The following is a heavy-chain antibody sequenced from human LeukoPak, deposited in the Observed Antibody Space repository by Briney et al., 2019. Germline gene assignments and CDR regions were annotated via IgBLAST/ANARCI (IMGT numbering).Heavy chain of an antibody. CDR3: AKDPQGVRYFDWLFGY. CDR1: GFTFSSYA. J-gene: IGHJ4*02. Sequence: PGGSLRLSCAASGFTFSSYAMHWVRQAPGKGLEWVAVISYDGSNKYYADSVKGRFTISRDNSKNTLYLQMNSLRAEDTAVYYCAKDPQGVRYFDWLFGYWGQGTLVTVSS. D-gene: IGHD3-9*01. V-gene: IGHV3-30*04. CDR2: ISYDGSNK.